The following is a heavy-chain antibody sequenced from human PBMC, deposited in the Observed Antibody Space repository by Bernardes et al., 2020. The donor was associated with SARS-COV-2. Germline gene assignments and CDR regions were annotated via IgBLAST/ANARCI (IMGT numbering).Heavy chain of an antibody. CDR1: GFTFSSYA. CDR2: ISYDGTNK. J-gene: IGHJ4*02. V-gene: IGHV3-30-3*01. CDR3: ARELAFIAATGTGRDF. D-gene: IGHD6-13*01. Sequence: GGSLRLSCAASGFTFSSYAMYWVRQAPGKGLEWAAGISYDGTNKYYADSVKGRFTISRDNSENTLYLQMNSLRAEDTAVYYCARELAFIAATGTGRDFWGQGSLVTVSS.